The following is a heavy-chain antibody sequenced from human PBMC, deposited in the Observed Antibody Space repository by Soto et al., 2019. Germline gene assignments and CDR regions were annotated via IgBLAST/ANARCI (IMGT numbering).Heavy chain of an antibody. D-gene: IGHD2-21*02. CDR3: AKLGGAYCGGDCYPLDF. J-gene: IGHJ4*02. CDR2: IIGSGAST. Sequence: DVQLLESGGGLVQPGGSLRLSCAASGFTFSSYAMSWVRQAPGKGLECGSSIIGSGASTSYADSVKGRFTISRDNSKNTLYLQMNNLRAEDTAVYYCAKLGGAYCGGDCYPLDFWGQGTLVTVSS. CDR1: GFTFSSYA. V-gene: IGHV3-23*01.